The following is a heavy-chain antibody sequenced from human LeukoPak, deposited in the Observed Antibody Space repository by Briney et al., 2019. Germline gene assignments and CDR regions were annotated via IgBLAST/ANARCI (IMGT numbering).Heavy chain of an antibody. Sequence: SETLSLTCAVYGGSFSGYYWSWIRQPPGKGLEWIGEINHSGSTNYNPSLKSRVTISVDTFKSQFSLKLSSVTAADTAVYYCARGNPAFDYWGQGTLVTVSS. D-gene: IGHD1-14*01. J-gene: IGHJ4*02. CDR3: ARGNPAFDY. CDR1: GGSFSGYY. V-gene: IGHV4-34*01. CDR2: INHSGST.